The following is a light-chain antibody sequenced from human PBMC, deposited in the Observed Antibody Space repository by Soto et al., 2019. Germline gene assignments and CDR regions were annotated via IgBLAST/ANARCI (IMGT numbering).Light chain of an antibody. V-gene: IGLV1-51*01. CDR1: SSNIGNNY. CDR3: ATWDSSLRAGE. CDR2: DND. Sequence: QSVLTQPPSVSAAPGQKVTISCSGSSSNIGNNYVSWYQQLPGTAPKLLIYDNDKRPSGIPDRFSGSKSGTSATLGVTGPQTGDEADYYCATWDSSLRAGEFGGGTKGTVL. J-gene: IGLJ2*01.